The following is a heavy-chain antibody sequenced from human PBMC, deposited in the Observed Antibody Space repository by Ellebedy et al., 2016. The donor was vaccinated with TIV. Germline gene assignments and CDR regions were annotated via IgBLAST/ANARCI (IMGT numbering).Heavy chain of an antibody. CDR3: ARGRPAVVGALNYGLDV. D-gene: IGHD6-19*01. V-gene: IGHV4-34*01. CDR2: ITHSGST. Sequence: MPSETLSLTCAVYGGSFSGYYWSWIRQPPGKGLEWIGEITHSGSTNYNPSLTSRVTISVDTSKNQFSLNLSSVTAAYTAVYYCARGRPAVVGALNYGLDVWGQGTTVTVSS. CDR1: GGSFSGYY. J-gene: IGHJ6*02.